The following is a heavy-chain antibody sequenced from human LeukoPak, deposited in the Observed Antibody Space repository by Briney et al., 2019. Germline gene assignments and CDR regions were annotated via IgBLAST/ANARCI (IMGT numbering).Heavy chain of an antibody. CDR2: IWYEGSNK. V-gene: IGHV3-33*06. CDR3: AKSGVGATTATFDY. D-gene: IGHD1-26*01. Sequence: GGSLRLSCAASGFTFSSYGMHWVRQAPGKGLEWVAVIWYEGSNKYYAASVKGRFTISRDNSKNTLYLQMNSLRAEDTAVYYCAKSGVGATTATFDYWGQGTLVTVSS. CDR1: GFTFSSYG. J-gene: IGHJ4*02.